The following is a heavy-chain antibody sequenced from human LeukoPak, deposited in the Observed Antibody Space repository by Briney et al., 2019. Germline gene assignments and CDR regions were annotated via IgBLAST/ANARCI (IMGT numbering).Heavy chain of an antibody. CDR3: ARQRGYSSGWSDY. J-gene: IGHJ4*02. Sequence: GESLKISCKGSGYSFTSYWIGWVRQMPGKGLEWMGIIYPDDSDIRYSPSFQGQVTISADKSISTAYLQWSSLKASDTAMYYCARQRGYSSGWSDYWGQGTLVTVSS. D-gene: IGHD6-19*01. CDR1: GYSFTSYW. V-gene: IGHV5-51*01. CDR2: IYPDDSDI.